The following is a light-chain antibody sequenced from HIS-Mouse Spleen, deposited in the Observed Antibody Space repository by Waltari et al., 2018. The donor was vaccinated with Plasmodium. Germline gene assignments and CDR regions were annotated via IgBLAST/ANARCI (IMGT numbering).Light chain of an antibody. CDR3: QQRSNWPRVLT. V-gene: IGKV3-11*01. J-gene: IGKJ4*01. Sequence: EIVLTQSPATLSLSPGERATLSCRASQGVSSYLAWYQQKPGQAPRLLIYDASNRATGIPARFSGSGSVTDFTLTISSLEPEDFAVYYCQQRSNWPRVLTFGGGTKVEIK. CDR2: DAS. CDR1: QGVSSY.